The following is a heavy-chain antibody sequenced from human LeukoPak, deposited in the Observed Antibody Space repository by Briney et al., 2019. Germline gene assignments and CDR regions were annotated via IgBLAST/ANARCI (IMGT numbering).Heavy chain of an antibody. CDR3: TTVGGYDYFDY. J-gene: IGHJ4*02. CDR2: IKSKADDGTT. Sequence: WVRQAPGKGLEWVGRIKSKADDGTTHYVAPVKGRFTISRDDSKNTLYLQMDSLKTEDTAVYYCTTVGGYDYFDYWGQGTLVTVSS. V-gene: IGHV3-15*01. D-gene: IGHD5-12*01.